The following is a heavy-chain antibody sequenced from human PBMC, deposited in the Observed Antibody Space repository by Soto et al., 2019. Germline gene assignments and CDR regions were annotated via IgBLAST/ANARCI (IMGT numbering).Heavy chain of an antibody. J-gene: IGHJ6*02. V-gene: IGHV3-9*01. CDR2: ISWDSGTI. CDR1: GFTFDDYA. Sequence: EVQLVESGGGLVQPGRSLRLSCAASGFTFDDYAMHWVRQAPGKGLEWVSGISWDSGTIVYVDSVKGRFTISRDNATNRLXXQMNSLRDEDTALYYCAKDMRGGSSSSRYYYGVDVWGQGTTVTVSS. CDR3: AKDMRGGSSSSRYYYGVDV. D-gene: IGHD6-13*01.